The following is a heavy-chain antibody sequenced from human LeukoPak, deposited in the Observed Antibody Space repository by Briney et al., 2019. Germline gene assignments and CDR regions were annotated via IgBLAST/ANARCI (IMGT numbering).Heavy chain of an antibody. CDR3: ATRGVSAPPGPYYYYGMDV. J-gene: IGHJ6*02. CDR2: INPNSGGT. D-gene: IGHD3-10*01. CDR1: GYTFTGYY. Sequence: ASVKVTCKASGYTFTGYYMHWVRQAPGQGLEWMGWINPNSGGTNYAQKFQGRVTMTRDTSISTAYMELSRLRSDDTAVCYCATRGVSAPPGPYYYYGMDVWGQGTTVTVSS. V-gene: IGHV1-2*02.